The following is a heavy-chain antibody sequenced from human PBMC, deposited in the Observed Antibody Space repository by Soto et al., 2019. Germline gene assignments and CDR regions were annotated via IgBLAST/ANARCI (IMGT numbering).Heavy chain of an antibody. CDR1: GYTFTSYD. J-gene: IGHJ4*02. V-gene: IGHV1-8*01. CDR3: ATGRTIFGVVIISRPFDY. D-gene: IGHD3-3*01. Sequence: GASVKVSCKASGYTFTSYDINWVRQATGQGLEWMGWMNPNSGNTGYAQKFQGRVTMTRNTSISTAYMELSSLRSEDTAVYYCATGRTIFGVVIISRPFDYWGQGTLVTVSS. CDR2: MNPNSGNT.